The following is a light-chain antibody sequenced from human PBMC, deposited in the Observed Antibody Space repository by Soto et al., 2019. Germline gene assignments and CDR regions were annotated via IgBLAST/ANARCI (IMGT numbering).Light chain of an antibody. CDR2: WAS. Sequence: DIVMTQSPDSLAGSLGERATINCKSSQSVLSSSNNKNCLAWYQQKPGQPPRLLIYWASTRESGVPDRFSGSGSGTDFTLTISSLQAEDVAVYYCQQYYTIPWTFGQGTKVDIK. CDR1: QSVLSSSNNKNC. V-gene: IGKV4-1*01. J-gene: IGKJ1*01. CDR3: QQYYTIPWT.